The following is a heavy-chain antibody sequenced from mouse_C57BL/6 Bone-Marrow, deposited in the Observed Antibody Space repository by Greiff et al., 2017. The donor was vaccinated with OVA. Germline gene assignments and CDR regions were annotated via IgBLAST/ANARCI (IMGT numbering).Heavy chain of an antibody. Sequence: QVQLKESGAELVKPGASVKLSCKASGYTFTSYWMQWVKQRPGQGLEWIGEIDPSDSYTNYNQKFKGKATLTVDTSSSTAYMQLSSLTSEDSAVYYCARDGTFYFDYWGQGTTLTVSS. CDR1: GYTFTSYW. CDR2: IDPSDSYT. D-gene: IGHD4-1*01. J-gene: IGHJ2*01. V-gene: IGHV1-50*01. CDR3: ARDGTFYFDY.